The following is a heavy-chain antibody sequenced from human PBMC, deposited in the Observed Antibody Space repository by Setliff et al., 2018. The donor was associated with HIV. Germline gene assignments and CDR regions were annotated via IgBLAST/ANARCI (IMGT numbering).Heavy chain of an antibody. J-gene: IGHJ6*03. CDR1: RSTFNSHT. CDR3: VRGVQSPPHYSYYYMDV. Sequence: GASVKVSCKASRSTFNSHTINWVRQAPGQGLDWMGRIIPILGVANYAQRFQGKVTITADKSTSTAYMELTSLRFDDTAMYYCVRGVQSPPHYSYYYMDVWGEGTRGTV. D-gene: IGHD3-3*01. V-gene: IGHV1-69*02. CDR2: IIPILGVA.